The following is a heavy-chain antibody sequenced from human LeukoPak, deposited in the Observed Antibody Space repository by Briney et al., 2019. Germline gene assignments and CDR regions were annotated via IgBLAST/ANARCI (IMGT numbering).Heavy chain of an antibody. V-gene: IGHV1-69*13. CDR1: GGTFSSYA. Sequence: SVKVSCKASGGTFSSYAISWVRQAPGRGLEWMGGIIPIFGTANYAQKFQGRVTITADESTSTAYMELSSLRSEDTAVYYCARDAGYCSSTSCYSWFDPWGQGTLVTVSS. D-gene: IGHD2-2*01. CDR3: ARDAGYCSSTSCYSWFDP. CDR2: IIPIFGTA. J-gene: IGHJ5*02.